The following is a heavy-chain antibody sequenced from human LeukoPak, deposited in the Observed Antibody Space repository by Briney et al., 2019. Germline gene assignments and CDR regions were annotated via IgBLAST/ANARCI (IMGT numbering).Heavy chain of an antibody. CDR1: GFTVSSNY. CDR3: ARDYYYDSPGAFDI. Sequence: GGSLRLSCAASGFTVSSNYMSWVRQAPGKGLEWVAVISYDGSNKYYADSVKGRFTISRDNSKNTLYLQMNSLRAEDTAVYYCARDYYYDSPGAFDIWGQGTMVTVSS. V-gene: IGHV3-30-3*01. CDR2: ISYDGSNK. J-gene: IGHJ3*02. D-gene: IGHD3-22*01.